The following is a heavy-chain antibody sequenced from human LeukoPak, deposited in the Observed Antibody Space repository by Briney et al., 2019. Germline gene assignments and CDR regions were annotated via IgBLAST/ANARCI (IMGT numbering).Heavy chain of an antibody. CDR2: IYYSGST. V-gene: IGHV4-59*01. Sequence: PSETLSLTCTVSGGSISSYYWSWIRQPPGKGLEWIGYIYYSGSTNYNPSLKSRVTISVDTSKNQFSLNLSSLTASDTAVYFCARGYSYDSFDYWGLGTLVTVST. J-gene: IGHJ4*02. D-gene: IGHD5-18*01. CDR1: GGSISSYY. CDR3: ARGYSYDSFDY.